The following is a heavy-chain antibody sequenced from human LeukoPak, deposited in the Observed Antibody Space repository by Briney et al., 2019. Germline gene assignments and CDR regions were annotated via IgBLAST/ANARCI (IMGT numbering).Heavy chain of an antibody. Sequence: PGGSLRLSCAASGFTFSSYAMSWVRQAPGKGLEWVSAISGSGGSTYYADSVKGRLTISRDNSKNTLYLQTNSLRAEDTAVYYCAKAWGMYYYDSSGYPFDYWGQGTLVTVSS. V-gene: IGHV3-23*01. CDR1: GFTFSSYA. CDR3: AKAWGMYYYDSSGYPFDY. D-gene: IGHD3-22*01. CDR2: ISGSGGST. J-gene: IGHJ4*02.